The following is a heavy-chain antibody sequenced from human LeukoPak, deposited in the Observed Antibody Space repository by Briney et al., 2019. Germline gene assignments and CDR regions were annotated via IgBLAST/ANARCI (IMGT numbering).Heavy chain of an antibody. CDR3: AKGTVIVGYYFDS. CDR2: ISNDGSDK. Sequence: GGSLRLSCAASGFTFSSYGIHWVRQAPSKGLEWVAVISNDGSDKSYADSVKGRFTISRDNSKNTLYLQMNSLRAEDTAVYFCAKGTVIVGYYFDSWGQGTLVTVSS. J-gene: IGHJ4*02. V-gene: IGHV3-30*18. D-gene: IGHD3-22*01. CDR1: GFTFSSYG.